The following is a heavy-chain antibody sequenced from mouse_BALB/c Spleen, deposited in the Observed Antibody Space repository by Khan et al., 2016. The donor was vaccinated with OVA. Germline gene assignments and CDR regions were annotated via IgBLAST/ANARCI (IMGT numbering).Heavy chain of an antibody. CDR3: ARGRAY. CDR2: INYSGST. J-gene: IGHJ3*01. V-gene: IGHV3-2*02. CDR1: GYSVTSDYA. Sequence: EVQLQESGPGLVKPSQSLSLTCTVTGYSVTSDYAWNWLRQFPGNKLEWMGYINYSGSTSYPPSLKSRISITRDTSKNQFFLQLSSVTTEDTATYYCARGRAYWGQGTLVTVSA. D-gene: IGHD3-3*01.